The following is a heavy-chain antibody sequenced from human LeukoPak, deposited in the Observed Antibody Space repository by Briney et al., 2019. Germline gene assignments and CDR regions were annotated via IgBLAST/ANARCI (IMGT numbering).Heavy chain of an antibody. V-gene: IGHV1-2*02. D-gene: IGHD6-19*01. CDR3: ARGVDQWPGKPFDY. J-gene: IGHJ4*02. Sequence: ASVKVSCKASGYTFTSYGISWVRQAPGQGLEWMGWINPNSGGTNYAQKFQGRVTMTRDTSISTAYMELSRLRSDDTAVYYCARGVDQWPGKPFDYWGQGTLVTVSS. CDR2: INPNSGGT. CDR1: GYTFTSYG.